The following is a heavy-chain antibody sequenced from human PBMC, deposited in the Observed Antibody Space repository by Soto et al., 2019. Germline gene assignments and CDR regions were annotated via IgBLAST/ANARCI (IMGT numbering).Heavy chain of an antibody. J-gene: IGHJ6*02. D-gene: IGHD6-13*01. V-gene: IGHV3-30-3*01. CDR3: ARDLGEGAKQLVQYYYYGMDV. CDR2: ISYDGSNK. Sequence: GGSLRLSCAASGFSFSSYAMHWVRQAPGKGLEWVAVISYDGSNKYYADSVKGRFTISRDNSKNTLYLQMNSLRAEDTAVYYCARDLGEGAKQLVQYYYYGMDVWGQGTTVTVSS. CDR1: GFSFSSYA.